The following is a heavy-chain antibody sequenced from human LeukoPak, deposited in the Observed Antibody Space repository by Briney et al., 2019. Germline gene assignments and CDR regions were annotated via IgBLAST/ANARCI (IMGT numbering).Heavy chain of an antibody. V-gene: IGHV3-23*01. Sequence: PGGSLRLSCAASGLTFSSYAMSWVRQAPGKGLEWVSAISGSGGSTYYADSVKGRFTISRDNSKNTLYLQMNSLRAEDTAVYYCASHSGYSSSWYVVNWGQGTLVTVSS. CDR2: ISGSGGST. J-gene: IGHJ4*02. CDR1: GLTFSSYA. D-gene: IGHD6-13*01. CDR3: ASHSGYSSSWYVVN.